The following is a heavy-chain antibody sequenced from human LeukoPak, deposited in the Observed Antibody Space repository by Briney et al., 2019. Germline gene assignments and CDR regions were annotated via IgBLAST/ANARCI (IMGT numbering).Heavy chain of an antibody. CDR1: GGTFSSYA. J-gene: IGHJ3*02. V-gene: IGHV1-69*06. CDR3: ASYYDILTATERLNAFDI. Sequence: SVKVSCKASGGTFSSYAISWVRQAPGQGLEWMGGIIPIFGTANYAQKFQGRVTITADKSTSTAYMELSSLRSEDTAVYYCASYYDILTATERLNAFDIWGQGTMVTVSS. D-gene: IGHD3-9*01. CDR2: IIPIFGTA.